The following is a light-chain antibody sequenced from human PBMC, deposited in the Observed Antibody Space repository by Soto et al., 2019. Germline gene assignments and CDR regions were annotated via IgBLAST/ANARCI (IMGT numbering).Light chain of an antibody. Sequence: IQLTQYPSSLSASVGDRVTITCRASQGISSYLAWYQQKPGKAPKLLIYAASTLQSGVPSRFSGSGSGTDFTLTISSLQPEDFATYYCQQLNSFSFTFGPGTKVDIK. CDR1: QGISSY. J-gene: IGKJ3*01. CDR3: QQLNSFSFT. CDR2: AAS. V-gene: IGKV1-9*01.